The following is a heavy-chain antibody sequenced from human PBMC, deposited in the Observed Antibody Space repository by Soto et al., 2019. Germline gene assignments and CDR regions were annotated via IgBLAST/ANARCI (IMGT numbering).Heavy chain of an antibody. CDR3: ARVRLLTSGGVIARDGFDY. CDR2: IIPIFGTA. V-gene: IGHV1-69*13. D-gene: IGHD3-16*02. CDR1: GGTFSSYA. J-gene: IGHJ4*01. Sequence: SLKVSCKSSGGTFSSYAISWVRQAPGQGLEWMGGIIPIFGTANYAQKFQGRVTITADESTSTAYMELRSLRSEDTAVYYCARVRLLTSGGVIARDGFDYWG.